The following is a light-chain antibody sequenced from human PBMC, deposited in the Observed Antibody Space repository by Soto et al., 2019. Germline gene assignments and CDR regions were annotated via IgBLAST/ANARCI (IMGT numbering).Light chain of an antibody. V-gene: IGKV1-5*01. Sequence: DIQMTQSPSTLSASVGDRVTITCRASQSISSWLAWFQQKPGKAPALLIYDASSLESGVPSRFSGSGSGTEFTLTISSLQSDDFATYYCQHYNSYPYTFGQGTKVDIK. J-gene: IGKJ2*01. CDR1: QSISSW. CDR2: DAS. CDR3: QHYNSYPYT.